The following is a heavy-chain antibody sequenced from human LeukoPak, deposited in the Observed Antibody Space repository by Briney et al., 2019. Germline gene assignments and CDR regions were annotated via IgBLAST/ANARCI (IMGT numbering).Heavy chain of an antibody. CDR2: INPNSGGT. Sequence: GASVKVSCKASGYTFTGYYMHWVRQAPGHGLEWMGWINPNSGGTNFAQKFQGRVTMTRDTSISTAYMELSSLRSDDTAVYYCARVGSQDSSRWYEYYWGRGTLVTVSS. J-gene: IGHJ2*01. V-gene: IGHV1-2*02. CDR3: ARVGSQDSSRWYEYY. CDR1: GYTFTGYY. D-gene: IGHD6-13*01.